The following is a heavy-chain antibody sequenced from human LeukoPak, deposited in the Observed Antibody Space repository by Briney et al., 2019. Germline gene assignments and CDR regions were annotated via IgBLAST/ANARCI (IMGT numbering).Heavy chain of an antibody. Sequence: SGGSLRLSCAASGFTFSDYYMSWIRQAPGKGLEWVSYISSRSSYTNYADSVKGRFTISRDNAKNSLYLQMNSLRAEDTAVYYCARDRAYESDSSGYYVSFEDYWGQGTLVTVSS. D-gene: IGHD3-22*01. CDR3: ARDRAYESDSSGYYVSFEDY. CDR2: ISSRSSYT. V-gene: IGHV3-11*06. J-gene: IGHJ4*02. CDR1: GFTFSDYY.